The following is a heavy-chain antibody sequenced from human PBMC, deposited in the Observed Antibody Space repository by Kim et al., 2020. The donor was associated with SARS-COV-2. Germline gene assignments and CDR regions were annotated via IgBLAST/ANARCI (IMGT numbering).Heavy chain of an antibody. CDR2: ISYDGSNK. Sequence: GGSLRLSCAASGFTFSSYAMHWVRQAPGKGLEWVAVISYDGSNKYYADSVKGRFTISRDNSKNTLYLQMNSLRAEDTAVYYCARATWSLELRYFDWKLDYWGQGTLVTGSS. V-gene: IGHV3-30*04. CDR1: GFTFSSYA. J-gene: IGHJ4*02. CDR3: ARATWSLELRYFDWKLDY. D-gene: IGHD3-9*01.